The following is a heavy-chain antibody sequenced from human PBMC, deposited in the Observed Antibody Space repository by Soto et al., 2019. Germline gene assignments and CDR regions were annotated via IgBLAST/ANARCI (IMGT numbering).Heavy chain of an antibody. V-gene: IGHV4-34*01. Sequence: PSETLSLTCTVSGGSISSYYWSWIRQPPGKGLEWIGEINHSGSTNYNPSLKSRVTISVDTSKNQFSLKLSSVTAADTAVYYCARGRLLWFGELSYRPFDYWGQGTLVTVSS. J-gene: IGHJ4*02. CDR3: ARGRLLWFGELSYRPFDY. CDR2: INHSGST. CDR1: GGSISSYY. D-gene: IGHD3-10*01.